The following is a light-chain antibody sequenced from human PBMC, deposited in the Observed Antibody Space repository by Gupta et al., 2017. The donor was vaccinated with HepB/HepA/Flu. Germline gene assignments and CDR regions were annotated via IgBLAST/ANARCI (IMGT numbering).Light chain of an antibody. J-gene: IGLJ2*01. CDR2: DVS. Sequence: QSALTQPASLSGSPGPATTISCTGTSSDIGGYNYVSWYQQHPSQAHKLMIYDVSNRPSGVSNRFSGSKSGNTASLTISGLQAEDEADYYCSSYTSSSTVVFGGGTKLTVL. CDR1: SSDIGGYNY. CDR3: SSYTSSSTVV. V-gene: IGLV2-14*01.